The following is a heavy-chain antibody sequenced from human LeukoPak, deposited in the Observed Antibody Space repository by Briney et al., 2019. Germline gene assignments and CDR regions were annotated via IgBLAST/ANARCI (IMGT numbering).Heavy chain of an antibody. CDR3: ARRNYYDSSGYRLYYFDY. CDR1: GFMFSSYA. CDR2: ISGGGGST. J-gene: IGHJ4*02. D-gene: IGHD3-22*01. V-gene: IGHV3-23*01. Sequence: GGSLRLSCAASGFMFSSYAMSWVRQSPGKGLEWVSAISGGGGSTYYADSVKGRFTISRDNAKNSLYLQMNSLRDEDTAVYYCARRNYYDSSGYRLYYFDYWGQGTLVTVSS.